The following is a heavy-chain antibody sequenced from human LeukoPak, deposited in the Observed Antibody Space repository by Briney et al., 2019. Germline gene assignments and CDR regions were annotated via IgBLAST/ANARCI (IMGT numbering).Heavy chain of an antibody. CDR2: ISSSSSYI. J-gene: IGHJ4*02. D-gene: IGHD3-22*01. CDR1: GFTSSSYS. CDR3: ARVASSGDFDY. Sequence: GGSLRLSCAASGFTSSSYSMNWVRQAPGKGLEWVSSISSSSSYIYYADSVKGRFTISRDNAKNSLYLQMNSLRAEDTAVYYCARVASSGDFDYWGQGTLVTVSS. V-gene: IGHV3-21*01.